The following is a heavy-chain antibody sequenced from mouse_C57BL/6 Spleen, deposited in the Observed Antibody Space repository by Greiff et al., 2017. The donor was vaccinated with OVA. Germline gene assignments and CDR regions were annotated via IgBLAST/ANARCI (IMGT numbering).Heavy chain of an antibody. CDR1: GYSITSGYY. CDR2: ISYDGSN. V-gene: IGHV3-6*01. CDR3: ARDGYPV. J-gene: IGHJ1*03. D-gene: IGHD2-2*01. Sequence: EVQLQQSGPGLVKPSQSLSLTCSVTGYSITSGYYWNWIRQFPGNKLEWMGYISYDGSNNYNPSLKNRISITRDTSKNQFFLKLNSVTTEDTATYYCARDGYPVWGTGTTVTVSS.